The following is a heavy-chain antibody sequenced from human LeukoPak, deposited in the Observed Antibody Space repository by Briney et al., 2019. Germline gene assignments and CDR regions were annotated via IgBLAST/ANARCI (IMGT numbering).Heavy chain of an antibody. CDR1: GFTFSSYE. Sequence: QSGGSLRLSCAASGFTFSSYEMNWVRQAPGKGLEWVSYVSSSGGTIFYADSVKGRFTISRDNAKNSLYLQMNSLRAEDTAVYYCARGRVTGDYVRDFDYWGQGTLVTASS. D-gene: IGHD4-17*01. CDR2: VSSSGGTI. J-gene: IGHJ4*02. CDR3: ARGRVTGDYVRDFDY. V-gene: IGHV3-48*03.